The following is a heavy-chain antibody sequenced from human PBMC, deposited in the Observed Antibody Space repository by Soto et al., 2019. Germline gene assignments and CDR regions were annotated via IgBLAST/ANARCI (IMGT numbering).Heavy chain of an antibody. Sequence: ASVKVSCKASGNTFTDYYLYWVRQAPGQGLEWMGWMNPNSGNTGYAQKFQGRVTMTRNTSISTAYMELSSLRSEDTAVYYCAREGQYSSSPYYYYGMDVWGQGTTVTVSS. CDR2: MNPNSGNT. CDR1: GNTFTDYY. V-gene: IGHV1-8*02. D-gene: IGHD6-6*01. CDR3: AREGQYSSSPYYYYGMDV. J-gene: IGHJ6*02.